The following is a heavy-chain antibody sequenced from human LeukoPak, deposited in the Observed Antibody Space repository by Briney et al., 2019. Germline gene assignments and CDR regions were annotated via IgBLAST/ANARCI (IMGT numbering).Heavy chain of an antibody. CDR3: ARVGDYYDSSGPIQGDAFDI. CDR2: INAGNGNT. J-gene: IGHJ3*02. V-gene: IGHV1-3*01. D-gene: IGHD3-22*01. CDR1: GYTFTSYA. Sequence: ASVKVSCKASGYTFTSYAMHWVRQAPGQRLEWMGWINAGNGNTKYSQKFQGRVTITRDTSASTAYMELSSLRSEDTAVYYCARVGDYYDSSGPIQGDAFDIWGQGTMVTVSS.